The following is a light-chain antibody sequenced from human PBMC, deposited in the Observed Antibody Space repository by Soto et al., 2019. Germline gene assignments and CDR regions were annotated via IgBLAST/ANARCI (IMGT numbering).Light chain of an antibody. CDR2: AVS. V-gene: IGLV2-14*01. J-gene: IGLJ1*01. CDR1: SRDIGDYNY. CDR3: CSYTSRTTYV. Sequence: QSVLTQPPSASGSPGQSVTIPCTGTSRDIGDYNYVSWYQQHPGKAPKLMIHAVSNRPSGISSRFSGSKSGNTASLTISGLQSEDEADYFCCSYTSRTTYVFGTGTKLTVL.